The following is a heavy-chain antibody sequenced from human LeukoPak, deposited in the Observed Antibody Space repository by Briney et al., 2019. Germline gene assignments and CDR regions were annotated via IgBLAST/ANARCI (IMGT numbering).Heavy chain of an antibody. J-gene: IGHJ4*02. D-gene: IGHD2-15*01. CDR2: IYSGGST. CDR1: GFTVSSNY. Sequence: PGGSLRLSCAASGFTVSSNYMGWVRQAPGKGLEWVSVIYSGGSTYYADSVKGRFTISRDNSKNTLYLQMNSLRAEDAAVYYCARDYCSGGSCHFDYWGQGTLVTVSS. V-gene: IGHV3-53*01. CDR3: ARDYCSGGSCHFDY.